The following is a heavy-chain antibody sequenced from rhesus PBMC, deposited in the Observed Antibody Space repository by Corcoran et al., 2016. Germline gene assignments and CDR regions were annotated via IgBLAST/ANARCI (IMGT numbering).Heavy chain of an antibody. CDR1: GYTFTSYY. Sequence: QVQLVQAGAEIKQPGASVKLSCRASGYTFTSYYIHWVRQTRGQGLEWRGLLTPSPDNKGNAQRSRGSVALTSDTSTGTGYMELSSLESEDTAVYYCATETSSSEYLEFWGQGALVTVSS. V-gene: IGHV1-180*01. J-gene: IGHJ1*01. CDR3: ATETSSSEYLEF. CDR2: LTPSPDNK.